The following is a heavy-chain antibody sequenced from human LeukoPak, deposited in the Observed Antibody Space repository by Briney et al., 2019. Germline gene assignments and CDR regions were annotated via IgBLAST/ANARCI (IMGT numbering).Heavy chain of an antibody. V-gene: IGHV4-59*01. D-gene: IGHD6-13*01. CDR1: GGSISSYY. CDR3: ARGSAIAAAALDAFHV. Sequence: KPSETLSLTCTVSGGSISSYYWSWIRQPPGKGLEWIGYIYYTGSTNYNPSLTSRVTISVDTSKNQFSLKLTSVTAADTAVYYCARGSAIAAAALDAFHVWGQGTMVTVSS. CDR2: IYYTGST. J-gene: IGHJ3*01.